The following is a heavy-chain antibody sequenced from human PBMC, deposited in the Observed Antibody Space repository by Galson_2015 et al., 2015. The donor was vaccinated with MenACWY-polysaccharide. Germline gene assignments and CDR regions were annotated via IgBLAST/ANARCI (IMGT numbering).Heavy chain of an antibody. Sequence: SGSTNYYPSLKSRVTISVETSKNQFSLRLSSVTAADTAVYYCAREGYSSGWHYFDYWGQGTLVTVSS. V-gene: IGHV4-61*02. CDR2: SGST. CDR3: AREGYSSGWHYFDY. J-gene: IGHJ4*02. D-gene: IGHD6-19*01.